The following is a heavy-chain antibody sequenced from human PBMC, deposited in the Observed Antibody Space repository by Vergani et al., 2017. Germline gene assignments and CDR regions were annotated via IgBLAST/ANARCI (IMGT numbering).Heavy chain of an antibody. V-gene: IGHV3-21*01. J-gene: IGHJ4*02. Sequence: EVQLVESGGGLVKRGGSLRLSCAASGFTFSSYSMNWVRQAPGKGLEWVSSISSSSSYIHYSDSLKGRFTISRDNAKSSLYLQMNSLRAEDTGVYYCAKDPTDIVVVPAAIGSGWGQGTLVTVSS. CDR1: GFTFSSYS. CDR2: ISSSSSYI. D-gene: IGHD2-2*01. CDR3: AKDPTDIVVVPAAIGSG.